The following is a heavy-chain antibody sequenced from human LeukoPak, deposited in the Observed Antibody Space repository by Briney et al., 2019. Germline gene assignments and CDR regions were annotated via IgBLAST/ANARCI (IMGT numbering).Heavy chain of an antibody. J-gene: IGHJ5*02. CDR2: IYYSGST. CDR1: GGSISSYY. CDR3: ARNISAAGNWRDWFDP. Sequence: LSETLSLTCTVSGGSISSYYWSWIRQPPGKGLEWIAYIYYSGSTNYNPSLKSRVTISVDTSKNQFSQKLSSVTAADTAVYYCARNISAAGNWRDWFDPWGQGTLVTVSS. V-gene: IGHV4-59*01. D-gene: IGHD6-13*01.